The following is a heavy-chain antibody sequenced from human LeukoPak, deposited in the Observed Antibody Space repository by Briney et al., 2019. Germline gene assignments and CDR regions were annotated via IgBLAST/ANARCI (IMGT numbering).Heavy chain of an antibody. V-gene: IGHV1-2*02. CDR1: GYTFTGYY. Sequence: ASVKVSCKASGYTFTGYYMHWVRQAPGQGLEWMGWINPNSGGTNYAQKFQGRVTMTRDTSISTAYMELSRLRSDDTAVYYCARDLRRGSSSWYVSGGDYWGQGTLVTVSS. CDR2: INPNSGGT. CDR3: ARDLRRGSSSWYVSGGDY. J-gene: IGHJ4*02. D-gene: IGHD6-13*01.